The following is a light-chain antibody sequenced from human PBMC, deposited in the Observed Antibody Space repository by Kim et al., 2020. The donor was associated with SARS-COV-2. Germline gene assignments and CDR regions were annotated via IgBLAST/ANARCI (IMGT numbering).Light chain of an antibody. Sequence: SELTQPPSVSGAPGQRVTISCTGSSSNIGAGYYVHWYQQLPGTAPKLLIYGNSNRPSGVPDRFSGSKSGTSASLAITGLQAEDEADYYCQSYDSSLSGSVFGGGTQLTVL. CDR2: GNS. CDR3: QSYDSSLSGSV. CDR1: SSNIGAGYY. J-gene: IGLJ2*01. V-gene: IGLV1-40*01.